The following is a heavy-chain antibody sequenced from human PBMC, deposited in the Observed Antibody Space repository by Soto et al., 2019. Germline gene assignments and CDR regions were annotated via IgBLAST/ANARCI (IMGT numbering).Heavy chain of an antibody. CDR3: ARSAVGGYDAFDI. J-gene: IGHJ3*02. CDR1: GYTFTSYG. V-gene: IGHV1-18*01. D-gene: IGHD6-19*01. CDR2: ISAYNGNT. Sequence: ASVKVSCKASGYTFTSYGISWVRQAPGQGLEWMGWISAYNGNTNYAQKLQGRVTMTRDTSTSTVYMELSSLRSEDTAVYYCARSAVGGYDAFDIWGQGTMVTVSS.